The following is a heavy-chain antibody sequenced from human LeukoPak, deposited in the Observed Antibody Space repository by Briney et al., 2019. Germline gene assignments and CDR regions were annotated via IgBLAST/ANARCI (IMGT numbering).Heavy chain of an antibody. V-gene: IGHV4-59*12. CDR3: ASTNDFGDYMGA. CDR1: GGSISSYY. CDR2: MYHGGST. Sequence: SETLSLTCTVSGGSISSYYWSWIRQPPGKGLEWIGYMYHGGSTYYNPSLEGRVTISVDRSKNQLSLKVSSVTAADTAVYYCASTNDFGDYMGAWGQGILVTVSP. J-gene: IGHJ5*02. D-gene: IGHD4-17*01.